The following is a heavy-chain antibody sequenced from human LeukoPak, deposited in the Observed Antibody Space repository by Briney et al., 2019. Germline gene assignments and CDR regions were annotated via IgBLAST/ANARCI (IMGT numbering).Heavy chain of an antibody. J-gene: IGHJ4*02. CDR3: ARKGYYNLAFDY. D-gene: IGHD3-9*01. Sequence: KPSETLSLTCAVSGGSISSTNWWSWVRQPPGKGLEWIGEIYHSGSTNYNPSLKSRVTISVDKSKHQFSLKLSSVTAADTAVYYCARKGYYNLAFDYWGQGTLATVSS. V-gene: IGHV4-4*02. CDR2: IYHSGST. CDR1: GGSISSTNW.